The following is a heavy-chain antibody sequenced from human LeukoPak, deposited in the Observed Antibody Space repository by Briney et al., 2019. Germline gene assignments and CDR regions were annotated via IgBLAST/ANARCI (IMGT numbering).Heavy chain of an antibody. J-gene: IGHJ4*02. CDR3: ATSRDGYNSLDY. CDR2: IIPIFGTA. Sequence: GASVKVSCKASGYNFTNYYMHWVRQAPGQGLEWMGGIIPIFGTANYAQKFQGRVTITADESTSTAYMELSSLRSEDTAVYYCATSRDGYNSLDYWGQGTLVTVSS. V-gene: IGHV1-69*13. CDR1: GYNFTNYY. D-gene: IGHD5-24*01.